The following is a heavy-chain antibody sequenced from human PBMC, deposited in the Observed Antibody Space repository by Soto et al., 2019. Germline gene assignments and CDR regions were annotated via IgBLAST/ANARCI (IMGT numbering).Heavy chain of an antibody. V-gene: IGHV1-2*04. J-gene: IGHJ4*02. CDR1: GYTLTGYY. CDR3: ARDSGNGYDILTGTYDY. Sequence: ASVKVSCTASGYTLTGYYMHWVRQAPGQGFEWMGWINPNSGGTNYAQKFQGWVTMTRDTSISTAYMELSRLRSDDTAVYYCARDSGNGYDILTGTYDYWGQGTLVTVSS. D-gene: IGHD3-9*01. CDR2: INPNSGGT.